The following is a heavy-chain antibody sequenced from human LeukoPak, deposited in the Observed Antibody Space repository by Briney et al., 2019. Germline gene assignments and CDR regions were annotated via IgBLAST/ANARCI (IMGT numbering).Heavy chain of an antibody. CDR1: GITFSSYA. Sequence: GGSLRLSCAASGITFSSYAMSWVRQAPGKGLEWVSAISGSGGSTYYADSVKGRFTISRDNSKNTLYLQMNSLRAEDTAVYYCAKDKNLVVIATFDYWGQGTLVTVSS. V-gene: IGHV3-23*01. CDR3: AKDKNLVVIATFDY. J-gene: IGHJ4*02. D-gene: IGHD3-22*01. CDR2: ISGSGGST.